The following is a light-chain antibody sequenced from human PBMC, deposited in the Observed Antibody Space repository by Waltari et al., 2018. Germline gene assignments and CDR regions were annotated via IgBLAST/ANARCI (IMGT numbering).Light chain of an antibody. Sequence: QSVLTQPPSVSGDPGQRVTISCTGSSSNIGGYYVYWYQQFPGTAPKLLIYDNNKRPSGISDRFSGSKSGTSASLTITGLQPGDEADYYCGAWDSSLSAYIFGAGTRLTVL. CDR3: GAWDSSLSAYI. CDR1: SSNIGGYY. V-gene: IGLV1-51*01. CDR2: DNN. J-gene: IGLJ1*01.